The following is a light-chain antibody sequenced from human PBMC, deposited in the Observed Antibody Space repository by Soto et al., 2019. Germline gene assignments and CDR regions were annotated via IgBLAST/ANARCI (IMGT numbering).Light chain of an antibody. CDR3: HQSYSNWWT. Sequence: DIQMTQSPSSLSASVGDRVTITCRASQSISSYLNWYQQKPGKAPKLLIYAASSLQSGVPSRFRGSGSGPDFTLTISTLQPEDFATYDCHQSYSNWWTFGQGTKVAIK. CDR2: AAS. V-gene: IGKV1-39*01. CDR1: QSISSY. J-gene: IGKJ1*01.